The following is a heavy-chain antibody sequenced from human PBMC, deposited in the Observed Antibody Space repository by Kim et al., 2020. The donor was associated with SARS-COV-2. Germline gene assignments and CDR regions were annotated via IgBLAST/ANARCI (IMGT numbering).Heavy chain of an antibody. J-gene: IGHJ4*02. CDR2: IWYDGSKK. Sequence: GGSLRLSCVASGFIFSNHGMHWVRQAPGKGLEWVAVIWYDGSKKYYEDSVKGRFTISRDNSKKTVYLEMNSLRVEDTAVYYCARDWGQHGSGSYYNDFWGQGILVTVSS. CDR1: GFIFSNHG. CDR3: ARDWGQHGSGSYYNDF. D-gene: IGHD3-10*01. V-gene: IGHV3-33*01.